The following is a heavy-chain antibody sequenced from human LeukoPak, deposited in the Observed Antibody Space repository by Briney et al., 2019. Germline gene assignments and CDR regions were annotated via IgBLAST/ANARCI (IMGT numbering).Heavy chain of an antibody. CDR2: ISGSGGGT. D-gene: IGHD6-6*01. V-gene: IGHV3-23*01. Sequence: GGSLRLSCATSGFTFSFYAMSWVRQAPGKGLEWVSAISGSGGGTYYADSVKGRFSISRDNSKNTLHLQMNSLRAEDTAMYYCARDFTLYGSFSWFDYWGQGTLVTVSS. J-gene: IGHJ4*02. CDR3: ARDFTLYGSFSWFDY. CDR1: GFTFSFYA.